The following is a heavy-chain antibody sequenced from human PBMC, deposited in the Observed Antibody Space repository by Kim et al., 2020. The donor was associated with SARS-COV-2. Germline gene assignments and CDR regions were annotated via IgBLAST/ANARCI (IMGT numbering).Heavy chain of an antibody. J-gene: IGHJ6*02. CDR2: IDWDDDK. V-gene: IGHV2-70*01. CDR1: GFSLSTSGMC. Sequence: SGPTLVNPTQTLTLTCTFSGFSLSTSGMCVSWIRQPPGKALEWLALIDWDDDKYYSTSLKTRLTISKDTSKNQVVLTMTNMDPVDTATYYCARIPRTSSGYYSHYYGMDVWGQGTTVTVSS. CDR3: ARIPRTSSGYYSHYYGMDV. D-gene: IGHD3-22*01.